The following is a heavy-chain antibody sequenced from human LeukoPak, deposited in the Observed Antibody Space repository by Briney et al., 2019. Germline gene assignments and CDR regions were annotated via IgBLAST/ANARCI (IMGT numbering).Heavy chain of an antibody. CDR1: GGTFSSYA. Sequence: GASVKVSCKASGGTFSSYAISWVRQAPGLGLEWMGGIIPIFGTANYAQKFQGRVTITADESTSTAYMELSSLRSEDTAVYYCARDIGRRSRAFSDYYYYMDVWGKGTTVTVSS. V-gene: IGHV1-69*13. D-gene: IGHD3-10*01. CDR2: IIPIFGTA. CDR3: ARDIGRRSRAFSDYYYYMDV. J-gene: IGHJ6*03.